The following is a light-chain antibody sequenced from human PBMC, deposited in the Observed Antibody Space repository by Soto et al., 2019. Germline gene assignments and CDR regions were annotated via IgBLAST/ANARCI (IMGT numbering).Light chain of an antibody. Sequence: EIVLTHSPGTLSLSPCERATLSCSASQSVSSSYLAWYQQKPGQAPRLLIYGASSRATGIPDRFSGSGSGTDFTLTISRLEPEDFAVYYCQQYGSSRLTFGGGTKV. CDR3: QQYGSSRLT. J-gene: IGKJ4*01. V-gene: IGKV3-20*01. CDR2: GAS. CDR1: QSVSSSY.